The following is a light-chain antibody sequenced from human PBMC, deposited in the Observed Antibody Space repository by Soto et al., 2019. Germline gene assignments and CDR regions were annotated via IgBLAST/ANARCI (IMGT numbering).Light chain of an antibody. CDR1: TSDIGTGYD. J-gene: IGLJ2*01. CDR2: GNT. Sequence: QPVLTQPPSVSGAPGQRVTISCTGSTSDIGTGYDVHWYQQIPGTAPRLLIYGNTKRPSGVPDRFSGSKSGTSASLAITGLQAEDEGDYYCQSYDSSLSGVVFGGGTKLTVL. V-gene: IGLV1-40*01. CDR3: QSYDSSLSGVV.